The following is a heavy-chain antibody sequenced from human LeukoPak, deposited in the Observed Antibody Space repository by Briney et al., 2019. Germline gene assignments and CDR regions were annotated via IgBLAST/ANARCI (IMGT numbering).Heavy chain of an antibody. CDR3: ARDREDCGGDCPTHGMDV. V-gene: IGHV1-46*01. J-gene: IGHJ6*02. Sequence: ASVKVSCKASGYTFTSCYMHWVRQAPGQGLEWMGIINPSGGSTSYAQKFQGRVTMTRDTSTSTVYMELSSLRSEDTAVYYCARDREDCGGDCPTHGMDVWGQGTTVTVSS. CDR2: INPSGGST. D-gene: IGHD2-21*02. CDR1: GYTFTSCY.